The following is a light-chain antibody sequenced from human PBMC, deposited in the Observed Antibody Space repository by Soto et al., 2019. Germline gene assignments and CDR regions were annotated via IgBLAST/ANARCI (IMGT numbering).Light chain of an antibody. Sequence: DLQITQSPSSVSAYVGYRVTITCRASQCISSLLAWYQQKPGKPPKLLIYAASILQSGVPPRFSGSGSGTDFTLTISSLQTEDFATYYCKQANSLSLTFGGGTKVDIK. V-gene: IGKV1-12*01. CDR3: KQANSLSLT. J-gene: IGKJ4*01. CDR2: AAS. CDR1: QCISSL.